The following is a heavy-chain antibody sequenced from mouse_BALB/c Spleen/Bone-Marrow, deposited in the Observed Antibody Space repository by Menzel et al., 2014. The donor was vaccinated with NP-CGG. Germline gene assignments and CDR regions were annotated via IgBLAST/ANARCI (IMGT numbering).Heavy chain of an antibody. CDR3: ARSHYPYYFDY. CDR2: IWADGST. J-gene: IGHJ2*01. V-gene: IGHV2-9*02. D-gene: IGHD1-2*01. CDR1: GFSLTSYG. Sequence: VKLVESGPGLVSPSRRLSITCTVSGFSLTSYGVHWVRQPPGKGLEWLGVIWADGSTNYNSALMSRLSISKDNSKSQVFLKMNSLQTDDTAMYYCARSHYPYYFDYWGQGTTLTVSS.